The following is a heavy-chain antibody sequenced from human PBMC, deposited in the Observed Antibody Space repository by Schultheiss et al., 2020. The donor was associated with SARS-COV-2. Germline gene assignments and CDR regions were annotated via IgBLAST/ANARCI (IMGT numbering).Heavy chain of an antibody. V-gene: IGHV4-31*03. J-gene: IGHJ5*02. CDR2: IYYSGST. Sequence: LRLSCTVSGGSISSGGYYWSWIRQHPGKGLEWIGYIYYSGSTYYNPSLKSRVTISVDTSKNQFSLKLSSVTAADTAVYYCARDRVVPAGYNWFDPWGQGTLVTVSS. CDR3: ARDRVVPAGYNWFDP. D-gene: IGHD2-2*01. CDR1: GGSISSGGYY.